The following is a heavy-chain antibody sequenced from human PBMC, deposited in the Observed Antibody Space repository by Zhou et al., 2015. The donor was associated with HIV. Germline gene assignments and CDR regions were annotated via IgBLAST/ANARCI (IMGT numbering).Heavy chain of an antibody. D-gene: IGHD2-2*01. CDR3: ARAVGSTPYQTSRNWFDP. CDR1: GGTFSSYA. CDR2: IIPIFGTA. V-gene: IGHV1-69*12. J-gene: IGHJ5*02. Sequence: QVQLVQSGAEVKKPGSSVKVSCKASGGTFSSYAISWVRQAPGQGLEWMGGIIPIFGTANYAQKFQGRVTITADESTSTAYMELSSLRSEDTAVYYCARAVGSTPYQTSRNWFDPWGQGTLVTVSS.